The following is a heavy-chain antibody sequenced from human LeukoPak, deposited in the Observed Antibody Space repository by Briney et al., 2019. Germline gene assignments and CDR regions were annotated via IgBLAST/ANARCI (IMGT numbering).Heavy chain of an antibody. V-gene: IGHV3-74*03. J-gene: IGHJ4*02. CDR3: ARNRGSGFDY. D-gene: IGHD3-16*01. Sequence: GGSLRLSCAASGFTLSSYWMYWVRQAPGKGLVCVSRISSDGSSTTYTDSVKGRFTISRDNANNTLYLQMNSLRAEDTAVYFCARNRGSGFDYWGQGTLVTVSS. CDR2: ISSDGSST. CDR1: GFTLSSYW.